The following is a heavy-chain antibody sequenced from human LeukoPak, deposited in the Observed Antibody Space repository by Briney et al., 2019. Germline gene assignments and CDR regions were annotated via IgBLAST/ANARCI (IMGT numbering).Heavy chain of an antibody. Sequence: SETLSLTCTVSGGSISSSSYYWGWIRQPPGKGLEWIGNIYYSGSTYYNPSLKSRVTISVDTSKNQFSLKLSSVTAADTAVYYCARVENYYDSSGYYYSADFDYWGQGTLVTDSS. D-gene: IGHD3-22*01. J-gene: IGHJ4*02. CDR1: GGSISSSSYY. CDR2: IYYSGST. CDR3: ARVENYYDSSGYYYSADFDY. V-gene: IGHV4-39*01.